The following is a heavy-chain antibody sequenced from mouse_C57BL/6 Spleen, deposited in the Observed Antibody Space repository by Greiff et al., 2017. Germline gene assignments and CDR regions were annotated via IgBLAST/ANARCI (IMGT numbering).Heavy chain of an antibody. V-gene: IGHV1-82*01. Sequence: VQLQQSGPELVKPGASVKISCTASGFAFSSSWMNWVKQRPGKGLEWIGRIYPGDGDTNYTGKFKGKATLTADKSSSTAYLQLSRLTSEDAAVYFCAGTTVVPGAMDYWGQGTSVTVSS. CDR1: GFAFSSSW. CDR2: IYPGDGDT. J-gene: IGHJ4*01. D-gene: IGHD1-1*01. CDR3: AGTTVVPGAMDY.